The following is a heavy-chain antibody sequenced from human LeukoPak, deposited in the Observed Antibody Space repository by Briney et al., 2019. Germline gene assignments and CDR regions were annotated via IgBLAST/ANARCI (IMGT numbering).Heavy chain of an antibody. CDR3: AKPPIAVAGLFDY. CDR2: INHSGST. D-gene: IGHD6-19*01. CDR1: GGSFSGYY. V-gene: IGHV4-34*01. Sequence: SETLSLTCAVYGGSFSGYYWSWIRQPPGKGLEWIGEINHSGSTNYNPSLKSRVTISVDTSKKQFSLKLSSVTAADTAVYYCAKPPIAVAGLFDYWGQGTLVTVSS. J-gene: IGHJ4*02.